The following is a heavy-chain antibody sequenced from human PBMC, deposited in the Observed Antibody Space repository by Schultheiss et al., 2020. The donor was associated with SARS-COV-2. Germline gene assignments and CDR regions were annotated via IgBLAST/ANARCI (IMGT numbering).Heavy chain of an antibody. CDR2: IDWDDDK. Sequence: SGPTLVKPTQTLTLTCTFSGFSLSTSGMRVSWIRQPPGKALEWLARIDWDDDKFYSTSLKTRLTISKDTSKNQVVLTMTNMDPVDTATYYCAHPFHSQIRFLEWLLLPSDYWGQGTLVTVSS. CDR3: AHPFHSQIRFLEWLLLPSDY. D-gene: IGHD3-3*01. J-gene: IGHJ4*02. V-gene: IGHV2-70*04. CDR1: GFSLSTSGMR.